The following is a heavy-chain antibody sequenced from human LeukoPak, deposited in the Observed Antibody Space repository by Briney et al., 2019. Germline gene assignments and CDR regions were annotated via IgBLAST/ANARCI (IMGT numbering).Heavy chain of an antibody. J-gene: IGHJ5*02. CDR1: GYTFTGYY. CDR2: INPNSGGT. V-gene: IGHV1-2*02. Sequence: ASVKVSCKASGYTFTGYYMHWVRQAPGQGLEWMGWINPNSGGTNYAQKFQGRVTMTRDTSISTAYMELSRLRSDDTAVYYCAREALGLDKWFDPWGQGTLVTVSS. CDR3: AREALGLDKWFDP.